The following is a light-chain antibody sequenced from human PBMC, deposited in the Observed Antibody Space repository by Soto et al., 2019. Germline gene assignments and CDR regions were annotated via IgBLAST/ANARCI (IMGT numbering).Light chain of an antibody. CDR3: SSYTSSSTVI. CDR1: SSDVGGYNY. V-gene: IGLV2-14*01. J-gene: IGLJ2*01. Sequence: QSALTQPASVSGSPGQSITIACTGASSDVGGYNYVSWYQQHPGKAPKLMIYDVSNRPSGFSNRFSGSKSGNTASLTISGLQAEDEADYYCSSYTSSSTVIFGGGTKLPS. CDR2: DVS.